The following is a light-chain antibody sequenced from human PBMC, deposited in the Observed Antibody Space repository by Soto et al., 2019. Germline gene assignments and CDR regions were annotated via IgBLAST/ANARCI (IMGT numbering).Light chain of an antibody. CDR1: QSVSSN. J-gene: IGKJ5*01. CDR3: KQYGRSPIT. V-gene: IGKV3-20*01. Sequence: KVMTQSPATLSVSPGERATLSCRASQSVSSNLALYQQKPGQALRLLIYGASSRATGIHDRLSGSGSGTDLTLPISRLEPEDFAVYYCKQYGRSPITFGQGTRLEIK. CDR2: GAS.